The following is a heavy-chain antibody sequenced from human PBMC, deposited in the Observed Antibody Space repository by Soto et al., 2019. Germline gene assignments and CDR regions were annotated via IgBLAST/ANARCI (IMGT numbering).Heavy chain of an antibody. CDR2: IYHSGST. J-gene: IGHJ5*02. Sequence: KTSETLSLTCTASGYSIRNGYYWGWIRQPPGKGLEWIGTIYHSGSTYYNPSLKSRVTISVDASENHFSLKLSSVTAADTAVYYCARVGPYCGGDCYSPPPWGQGTLVTVS. CDR3: ARVGPYCGGDCYSPPP. V-gene: IGHV4-38-2*02. CDR1: GYSIRNGYY. D-gene: IGHD2-21*02.